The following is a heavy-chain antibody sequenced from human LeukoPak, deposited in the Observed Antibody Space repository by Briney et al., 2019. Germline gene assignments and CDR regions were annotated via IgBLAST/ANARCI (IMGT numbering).Heavy chain of an antibody. Sequence: ASVKVSCKASGYTFTGYYMHWVRQAPGQGLEWMGWINPNSGGTNYAQKFQGRVTMTRDTSISTAYMELSRLRSDDTAVYYCAKDRLSHIVVVTATGGYFDYWGQGTLVTVSS. V-gene: IGHV1-2*02. CDR3: AKDRLSHIVVVTATGGYFDY. D-gene: IGHD2-21*02. CDR1: GYTFTGYY. J-gene: IGHJ4*02. CDR2: INPNSGGT.